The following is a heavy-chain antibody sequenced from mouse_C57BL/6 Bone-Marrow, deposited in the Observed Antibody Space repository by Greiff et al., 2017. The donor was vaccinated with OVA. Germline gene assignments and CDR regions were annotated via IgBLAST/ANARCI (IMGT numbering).Heavy chain of an antibody. Sequence: DVQLVESGGDLVKPGGSLKLSCAASGFTFSSYGMSWVRQTPDKRLEWVATISSGGSYTYYPDSVKGRFTISRDNAKNTLYLQMSSLKSEDTAMYYCARHPYYSNYVWFAYWGQGTLVTVSA. J-gene: IGHJ3*01. D-gene: IGHD2-5*01. V-gene: IGHV5-6*01. CDR2: ISSGGSYT. CDR3: ARHPYYSNYVWFAY. CDR1: GFTFSSYG.